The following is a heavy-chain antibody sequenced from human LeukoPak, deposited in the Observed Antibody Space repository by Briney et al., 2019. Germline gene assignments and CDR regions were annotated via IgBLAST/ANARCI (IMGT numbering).Heavy chain of an antibody. Sequence: QPGGSLRLSCVASGFTFSSYAMSWVRQAPGKGLEWVSYIGSGGRTMYYADSVTGRFTISRDNAKNSLYLQMNSLRAEDTAVYYCARIDNSGYSNFDYWGQGTLVTVSS. CDR2: IGSGGRTM. CDR1: GFTFSSYA. D-gene: IGHD3-22*01. V-gene: IGHV3-48*03. J-gene: IGHJ4*02. CDR3: ARIDNSGYSNFDY.